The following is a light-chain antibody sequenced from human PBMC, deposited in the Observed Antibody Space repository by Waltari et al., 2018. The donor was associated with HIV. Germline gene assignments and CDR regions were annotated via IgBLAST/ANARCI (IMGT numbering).Light chain of an antibody. Sequence: QSVLTQPPSVSGAPGQRVTISCTGSSSNIGAGYDVHWYEQLPGAAPKLLIYVNRHGLSGGPDRFSGSKSGTSASLAITGLQAEDEADYYCQSYDSALSGWVFGGGTKLTVL. V-gene: IGLV1-40*01. CDR1: SSNIGAGYD. J-gene: IGLJ3*02. CDR2: VNR. CDR3: QSYDSALSGWV.